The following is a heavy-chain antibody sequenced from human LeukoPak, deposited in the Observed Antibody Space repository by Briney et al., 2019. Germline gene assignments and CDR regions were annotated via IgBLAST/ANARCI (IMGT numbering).Heavy chain of an antibody. V-gene: IGHV3-30*02. CDR1: GFTFSSYG. CDR3: ARDAGLAYDSSGGAFDI. D-gene: IGHD3-22*01. Sequence: SGGSLRLSCAASGFTFSSYGMHWVRQAPGKGLEWVAFIRYDGSNKYYADSVKGRFTISRDNSKNTLYLQMNSLRAEDTAVYYCARDAGLAYDSSGGAFDIWGQGTMVTVSS. CDR2: IRYDGSNK. J-gene: IGHJ3*02.